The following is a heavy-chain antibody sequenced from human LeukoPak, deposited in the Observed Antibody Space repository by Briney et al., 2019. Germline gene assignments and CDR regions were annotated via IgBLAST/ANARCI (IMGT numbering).Heavy chain of an antibody. Sequence: SETLSLTCTVSGGSISSYYWSWIRQPPGKGLEWIGYIYYSGSTNYNPSLKSRVTISVDTSKNQFSLKLSSVAAADTAVYFCARGSGWYYYWGQGTLVTVSS. D-gene: IGHD6-19*01. CDR1: GGSISSYY. J-gene: IGHJ4*02. CDR3: ARGSGWYYY. V-gene: IGHV4-59*01. CDR2: IYYSGST.